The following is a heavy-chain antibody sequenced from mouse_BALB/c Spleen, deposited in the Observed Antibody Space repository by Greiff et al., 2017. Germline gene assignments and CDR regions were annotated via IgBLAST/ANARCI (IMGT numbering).Heavy chain of an antibody. Sequence: EVQLVESGGDLVKPGGSLKLSCAASGFTFSSYGMSWVRQTPDKRLEWVATISSGGSYTYYPDSVKGRFTISRDNAKNTLYLQMSSLKSEDTAMYYCARQKYGNYYYFDYWGQGTTLTVSS. CDR3: ARQKYGNYYYFDY. D-gene: IGHD2-10*02. CDR1: GFTFSSYG. V-gene: IGHV5-6*01. CDR2: ISSGGSYT. J-gene: IGHJ2*01.